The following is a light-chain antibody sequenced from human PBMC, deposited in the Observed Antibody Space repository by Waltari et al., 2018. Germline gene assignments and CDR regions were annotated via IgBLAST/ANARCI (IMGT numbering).Light chain of an antibody. CDR2: DAS. CDR1: QSVSRT. J-gene: IGKJ1*01. CDR3: QKYGTVPAT. V-gene: IGKV3-20*01. Sequence: EIVLTQSPGTLSLSPGERATLSCRASQSVSRTLAWYQQKPGQAPRLLIYDASTRATGIPDRFSGSGSGTDFSLTISRLEPEEFAVYYCQKYGTVPATFGQGTKVEIK.